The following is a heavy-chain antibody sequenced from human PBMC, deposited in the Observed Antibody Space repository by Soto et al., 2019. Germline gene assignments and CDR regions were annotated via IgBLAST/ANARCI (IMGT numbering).Heavy chain of an antibody. D-gene: IGHD3-3*01. CDR2: ISSSSSTI. Sequence: GGSLRLSCAAPGFTFSSYGMHWVRQAPGKGLEWVSYISSSSSTIYYADSVKGRFTISRDNAKNSLFLQMNSLRDEDTAVYYCARTLEWRHPAFDIWGQGTMVTVSS. CDR3: ARTLEWRHPAFDI. V-gene: IGHV3-48*02. CDR1: GFTFSSYG. J-gene: IGHJ3*02.